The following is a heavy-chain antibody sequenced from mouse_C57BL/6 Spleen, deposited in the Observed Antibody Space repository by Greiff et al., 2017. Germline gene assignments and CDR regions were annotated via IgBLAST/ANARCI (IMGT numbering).Heavy chain of an antibody. CDR1: GYTFTSYW. D-gene: IGHD1-1*01. J-gene: IGHJ4*01. Sequence: QVQLQQSGTELVKPGASVKLSCKASGYTFTSYWMHWVKQRPGQGLEWIGNINPSNGGTNYNEKFKSKATFTADTSSNTAYMQLSSLTTEDSAIYYCASFITTDAMDYWGQGTSVTVSS. CDR2: INPSNGGT. V-gene: IGHV1-53*01. CDR3: ASFITTDAMDY.